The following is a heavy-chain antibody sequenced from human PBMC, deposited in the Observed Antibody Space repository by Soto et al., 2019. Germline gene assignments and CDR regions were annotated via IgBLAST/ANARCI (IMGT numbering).Heavy chain of an antibody. CDR2: IYYRGTT. Sequence: SGTLSLTCTVSGGFINSYYWSWIRQSPGKGLEWIGYIYYRGTTRYNPSLKSRVTLSVDTSENQFSLKLRSVTAADTAVSYCSREFVAGSTGFDTWGHGSLVTGS. CDR3: SREFVAGSTGFDT. J-gene: IGHJ5*01. CDR1: GGFINSYY. V-gene: IGHV4-59*01. D-gene: IGHD6-19*01.